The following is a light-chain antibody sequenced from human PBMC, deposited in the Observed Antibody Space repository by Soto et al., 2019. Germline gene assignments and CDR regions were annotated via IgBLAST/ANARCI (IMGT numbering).Light chain of an antibody. Sequence: EIVLTQSPATVSLSPGERATFSCRASQSVSSYLAWYPQKPGQAPRLLIYDASNRATGIPARFSGSGSGTDFTLTISSLEPEDFAVYYCQQRSNWPRVTFGQGTGLEIK. V-gene: IGKV3-11*01. CDR2: DAS. CDR1: QSVSSY. J-gene: IGKJ5*01. CDR3: QQRSNWPRVT.